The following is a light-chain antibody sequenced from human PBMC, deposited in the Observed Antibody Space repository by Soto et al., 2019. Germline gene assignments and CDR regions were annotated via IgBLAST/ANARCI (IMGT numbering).Light chain of an antibody. Sequence: DIVFTQSPGTLSLSPGETATLSCRASQTVNSDYLAWFQQRPGQAPRLLIFATSRRATDIPDRFSGSGSGTEFTLAIRRLGPEDFAVYYCHQFGYSPRTFGQGTKVDIK. J-gene: IGKJ1*01. CDR3: HQFGYSPRT. CDR1: QTVNSDY. V-gene: IGKV3-20*01. CDR2: ATS.